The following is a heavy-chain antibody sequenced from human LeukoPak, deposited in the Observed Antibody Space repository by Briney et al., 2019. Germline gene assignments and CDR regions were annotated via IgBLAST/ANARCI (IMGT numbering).Heavy chain of an antibody. J-gene: IGHJ6*02. CDR1: GFTFSSYS. CDR3: ARDGSWILYNYYYGMDV. CDR2: ISSSGITI. D-gene: IGHD3-10*01. Sequence: GGSLRLSCAASGFTFSSYSMNWVRQAPGKGLEWISYISSSGITIYYADSVKGRFTISRDSAGHSLYLQMNSLRAEDTALYYCARDGSWILYNYYYGMDVWGQGTTVTVSS. V-gene: IGHV3-48*01.